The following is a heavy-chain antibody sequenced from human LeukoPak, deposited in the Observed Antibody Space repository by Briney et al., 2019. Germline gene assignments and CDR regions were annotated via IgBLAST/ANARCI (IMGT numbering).Heavy chain of an antibody. CDR1: GGSISSGGYY. CDR3: ARAHRSMDYDILTNWFDP. Sequence: SETLSLTCTVSGGSISSGGYYWSWIRQHPGKGLEWIVYIYYSGSTYYNPSLKSRVTISVDTSKNQFSLKLSSVTAADTAVYYCARAHRSMDYDILTNWFDPWGQGTLVSVSS. J-gene: IGHJ5*02. V-gene: IGHV4-31*03. D-gene: IGHD3-9*01. CDR2: IYYSGST.